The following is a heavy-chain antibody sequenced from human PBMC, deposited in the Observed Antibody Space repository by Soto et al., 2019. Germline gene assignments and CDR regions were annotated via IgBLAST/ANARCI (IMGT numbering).Heavy chain of an antibody. CDR1: GYTFTRNH. CDR2: INVATGNA. V-gene: IGHV1-3*01. J-gene: IGHJ4*02. Sequence: QVHLVQSGAEVKKPGASAKVSCKASGYTFTRNHMHWVRQAPGQGLEWMGFINVATGNARYSRKFQGRVILTRATSASTIHMVLSGLTTEDTAVYYWARDGNFASLAAIDYRGQGSTVTVSS. D-gene: IGHD3-16*02. CDR3: ARDGNFASLAAIDY.